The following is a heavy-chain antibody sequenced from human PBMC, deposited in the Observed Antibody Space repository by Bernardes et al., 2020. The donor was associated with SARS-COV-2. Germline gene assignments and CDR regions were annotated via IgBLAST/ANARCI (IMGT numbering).Heavy chain of an antibody. D-gene: IGHD3-10*01. V-gene: IGHV4-59*01. CDR1: GGSIGSYY. CDR3: ARDLSHLVRRGFDL. Sequence: SETLYLTCTVSGGSIGSYYLAWIRQPPGKGLEWIGYIYYSGSTNYNPSLKSRVTISVDRSQNQFSLNLSSVTPADTAVYYCARDLSHLVRRGFDLWGRGTLVTVSS. CDR2: IYYSGST. J-gene: IGHJ2*01.